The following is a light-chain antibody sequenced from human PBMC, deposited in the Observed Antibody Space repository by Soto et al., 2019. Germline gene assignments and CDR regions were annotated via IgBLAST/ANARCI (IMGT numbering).Light chain of an antibody. J-gene: IGLJ1*01. V-gene: IGLV1-40*01. Sequence: QSVLTQPPSVSGAPGHRVTISCTGSSSNIGAGYDVHWYQQLPGTAPKLLIYGNSNRPSGVPDRFSGSKSGTSASLAITGLQAEDEADYYCQAYDSSLSGYVLATGTKVTV. CDR2: GNS. CDR1: SSNIGAGYD. CDR3: QAYDSSLSGYV.